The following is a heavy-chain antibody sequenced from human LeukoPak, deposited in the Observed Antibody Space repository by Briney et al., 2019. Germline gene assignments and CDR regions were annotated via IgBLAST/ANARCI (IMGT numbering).Heavy chain of an antibody. CDR1: GFTFSSYA. Sequence: GGSLRLSCSASGFTFSSYAMHWVRQAPGKGLEYVSAISSNGGSTYYADSVKGRFTISRDNSKNTLYLQMSSLRAEDTAVCYCGSYLYYGMDVWGKGTTVTVSS. J-gene: IGHJ6*04. V-gene: IGHV3-64D*06. CDR2: ISSNGGST. CDR3: GSYLYYGMDV.